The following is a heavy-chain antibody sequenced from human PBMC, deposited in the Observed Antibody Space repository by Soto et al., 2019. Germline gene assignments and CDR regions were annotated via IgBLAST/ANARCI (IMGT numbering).Heavy chain of an antibody. Sequence: GASVKVSCKASGYTFTSYGISWVRQAPGQGLEWMGWISAYNGNTNYAQKLQGRVTMTTDTSTSTAYTELRSLRSDDTAVYYCARSYYDFWSGYSDWFDPWGQGTLVTVSS. J-gene: IGHJ5*02. CDR1: GYTFTSYG. CDR3: ARSYYDFWSGYSDWFDP. D-gene: IGHD3-3*01. V-gene: IGHV1-18*04. CDR2: ISAYNGNT.